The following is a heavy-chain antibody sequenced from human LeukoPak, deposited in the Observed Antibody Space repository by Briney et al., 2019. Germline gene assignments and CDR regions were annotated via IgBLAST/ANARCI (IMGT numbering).Heavy chain of an antibody. D-gene: IGHD3-9*01. CDR3: ASPQGPILTTAFDY. J-gene: IGHJ4*02. CDR1: GYTFTSYG. V-gene: IGHV1-18*01. CDR2: ISAYNGNT. Sequence: ASVKVSCKASGYTFTSYGISWVRQAPGQGLEWMGWISAYNGNTNYAQKLQGRVIMTTDTSTSTAYMELSSLRSEDTAVYYCASPQGPILTTAFDYWGQGTLVTVSS.